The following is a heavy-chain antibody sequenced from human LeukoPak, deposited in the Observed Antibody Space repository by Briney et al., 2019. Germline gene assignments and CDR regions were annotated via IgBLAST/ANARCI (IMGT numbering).Heavy chain of an antibody. CDR3: ARGDLVGADDTNFDY. D-gene: IGHD1-26*01. J-gene: IGHJ4*02. V-gene: IGHV1-8*03. Sequence: GASVKVSCKASGYTFTSYDINWVRQATGQGLESMGWMNPNSGNTGYAQKFQARVTITRNTSISTAYMELSSLRSEDTAVYYCARGDLVGADDTNFDYWGQGTLVTVSS. CDR1: GYTFTSYD. CDR2: MNPNSGNT.